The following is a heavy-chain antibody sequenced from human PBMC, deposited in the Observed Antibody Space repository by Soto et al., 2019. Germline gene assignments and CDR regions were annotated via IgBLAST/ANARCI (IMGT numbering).Heavy chain of an antibody. V-gene: IGHV4-59*01. CDR2: IYYSGST. D-gene: IGHD3-10*01. CDR3: ARALYGSGSYYYYYYMDV. CDR1: GGSISSYY. J-gene: IGHJ6*03. Sequence: SETLSLTCTVSGGSISSYYWSWIRQPPGKGLEWIGYIYYSGSTNYNPSLKSRVTISVDTSKNQFSLKLSSVTAADTAVYYCARALYGSGSYYYYYYMDVWGKGTTVTVSS.